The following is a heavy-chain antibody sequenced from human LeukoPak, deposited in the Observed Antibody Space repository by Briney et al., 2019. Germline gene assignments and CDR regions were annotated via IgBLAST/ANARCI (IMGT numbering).Heavy chain of an antibody. V-gene: IGHV3-23*01. J-gene: IGHJ4*02. D-gene: IGHD1-26*01. CDR3: AKDLIGRYPDYFDY. CDR1: GFTFSSYA. CDR2: ISGSGGST. Sequence: GGSPRLSCAASGFTFSSYAMTWVRQAPGKGLEWVSAISGSGGSTYYADSVKGRFTISRDNSKNTLFLQMNSLGAEDTAVYYCAKDLIGRYPDYFDYWGQGILVTVSS.